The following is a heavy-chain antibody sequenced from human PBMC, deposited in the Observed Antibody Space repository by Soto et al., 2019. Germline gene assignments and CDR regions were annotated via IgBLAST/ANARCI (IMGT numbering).Heavy chain of an antibody. V-gene: IGHV5-51*01. J-gene: IGHJ4*02. CDR2: MYPGDSDT. CDR3: ARLPRDCNKTSCYYADH. D-gene: IGHD3-3*01. CDR1: GYDFNTNW. Sequence: PGESLKISRSGSGYDFNTNWFGWVRQLPGRGLEWVGIMYPGDSDTRYNPSLQGHVTLSVDVTVSTAFLQWRSLETSDTGMYFCARLPRDCNKTSCYYADHWGQGTQVTVSS.